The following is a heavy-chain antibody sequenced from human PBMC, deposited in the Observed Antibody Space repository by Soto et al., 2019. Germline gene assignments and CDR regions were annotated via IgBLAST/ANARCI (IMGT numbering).Heavy chain of an antibody. CDR3: AKVAPSISILWGFDR. D-gene: IGHD2-21*01. Sequence: QLVESGGDVVQPGRSLRLSCAASGFTFSNYGMHWVRQAPGKGLEWVAVISHDGNKEYYADSVRGRFTISRDNSKTTVYLQMNSLRAEDTAMYYCAKVAPSISILWGFDRWGQGTLVTVSS. CDR1: GFTFSNYG. CDR2: ISHDGNKE. V-gene: IGHV3-30*18. J-gene: IGHJ4*02.